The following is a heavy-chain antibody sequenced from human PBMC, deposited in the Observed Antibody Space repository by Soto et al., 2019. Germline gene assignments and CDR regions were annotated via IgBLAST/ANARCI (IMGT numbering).Heavy chain of an antibody. J-gene: IGHJ6*02. V-gene: IGHV1-2*02. D-gene: IGHD2-21*02. CDR2: MNTNTGAA. CDR1: GYTFTDYY. CDR3: ARDRKGTAVMTSGRYGSDV. Sequence: QVQLVQSGAEVKNPGTSVKVSCKASGYTFTDYYIIWVRQAPGQGLEWMGWMNTNTGAANYAQNFQGRVSMTRDTAISTDTIALSTLTPDATAVFYWARDRKGTAVMTSGRYGSDVWGQGTTVTVSS.